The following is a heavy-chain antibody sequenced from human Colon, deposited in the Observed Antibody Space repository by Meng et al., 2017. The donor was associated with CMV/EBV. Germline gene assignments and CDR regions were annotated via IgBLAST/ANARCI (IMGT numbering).Heavy chain of an antibody. J-gene: IGHJ4*02. CDR2: INEDGSDI. D-gene: IGHD3-3*01. CDR3: AKDRYYDFWTGYYNAFDY. V-gene: IGHV3-7*03. Sequence: GESLKISCTASGFTFSTHWMTWVRQGPGKGLEWVANINEDGSDIYYVDSVKGRFTISRDNSENTFYLQLDGLRAEDTATYYCAKDRYYDFWTGYYNAFDYWGQGTLVTVSS. CDR1: GFTFSTHW.